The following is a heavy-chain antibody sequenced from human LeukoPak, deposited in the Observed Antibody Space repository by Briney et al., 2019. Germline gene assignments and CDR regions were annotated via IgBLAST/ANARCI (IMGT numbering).Heavy chain of an antibody. Sequence: PGGSLRLSCAASGISFRSHGMHWVRQAPGKGLEWVAVIWYDGSSKYYADSVKGRFTVSRDNSNNTLYLQMNSLRAEDTAVYYCARGAGVWKSGSYLGSFDYWGQGTLVTVSS. J-gene: IGHJ4*02. CDR2: IWYDGSSK. CDR3: ARGAGVWKSGSYLGSFDY. D-gene: IGHD1-26*01. V-gene: IGHV3-33*01. CDR1: GISFRSHG.